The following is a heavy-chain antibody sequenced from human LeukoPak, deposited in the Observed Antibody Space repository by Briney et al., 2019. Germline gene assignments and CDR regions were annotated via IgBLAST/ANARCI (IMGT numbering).Heavy chain of an antibody. D-gene: IGHD3-10*01. CDR3: ARDGPAQMVDFDY. CDR1: GYTFSGTGWY. J-gene: IGHJ4*02. CDR2: IYPNNGAT. Sequence: ASVKVSCRASGYTFSGTGWYLYWLRQAPGQGLECMGWIYPNNGATAYAQKFQGRVAMTRDTSITTAYMELSRLRPDDTAVYYCARDGPAQMVDFDYWGQGTLVTVSS. V-gene: IGHV1-2*02.